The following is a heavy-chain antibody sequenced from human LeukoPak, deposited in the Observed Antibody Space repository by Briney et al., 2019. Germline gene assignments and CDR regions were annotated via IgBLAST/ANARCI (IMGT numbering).Heavy chain of an antibody. V-gene: IGHV1-69*05. CDR2: IIPIFGTA. D-gene: IGHD6-19*01. Sequence: SVKVSCKASGGTFSSYAISWVRQAPGQGLEWMGGIIPIFGTANYAQKFQGRVTITTDESTSTAYMELSSLRSEDTAVYFCARDLGIAVAGTWGYWGQGTLVTVSS. CDR1: GGTFSSYA. J-gene: IGHJ4*02. CDR3: ARDLGIAVAGTWGY.